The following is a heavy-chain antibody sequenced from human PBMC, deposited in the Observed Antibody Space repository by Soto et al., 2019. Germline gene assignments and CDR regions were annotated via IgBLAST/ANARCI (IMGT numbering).Heavy chain of an antibody. J-gene: IGHJ4*02. CDR1: GYSITSHY. Sequence: ASVKVSCKASGYSITSHYLHWVRQARGQGPEWMGIINPSDGSTNYAQKFQERVTISTDMSTNTAYMEVNSLRFDDTAVYYCTASLEGGEYGANSAFDYWGQGTLVTVSS. V-gene: IGHV1-46*01. CDR3: TASLEGGEYGANSAFDY. D-gene: IGHD4-17*01. CDR2: INPSDGST.